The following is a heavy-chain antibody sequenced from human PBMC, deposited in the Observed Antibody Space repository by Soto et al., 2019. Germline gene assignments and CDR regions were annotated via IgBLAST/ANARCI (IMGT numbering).Heavy chain of an antibody. D-gene: IGHD3-3*01. V-gene: IGHV3-33*03. J-gene: IGHJ4*02. CDR1: GFTFSSYG. CDR2: IWYDGSNK. Sequence: PGGSLRLSCAASGFTFSSYGMHWVRQAPGKGLEWVAVIWYDGSNKYYADSVKGRFTISGDNAKNSVSLQMNSLRADDTGVYYCARRPENFWSGYPEAFDYWGPGTLVTVS. CDR3: ARRPENFWSGYPEAFDY.